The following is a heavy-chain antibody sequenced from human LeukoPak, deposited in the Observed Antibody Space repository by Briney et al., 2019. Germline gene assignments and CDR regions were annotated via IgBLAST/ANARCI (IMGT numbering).Heavy chain of an antibody. CDR1: GFTFDDYA. J-gene: IGHJ4*02. V-gene: IGHV3-9*01. Sequence: GGSLRLSCAASGFTFDDYAMHWVRQAPGKGLEWVSGISWNSGSIGYADSVKGRFTISRDNAKNSLYLQMNSLRAEDTALYYCAKVRPPFLYSSGLFDYWGQGTLVTVSS. CDR3: AKVRPPFLYSSGLFDY. D-gene: IGHD6-19*01. CDR2: ISWNSGSI.